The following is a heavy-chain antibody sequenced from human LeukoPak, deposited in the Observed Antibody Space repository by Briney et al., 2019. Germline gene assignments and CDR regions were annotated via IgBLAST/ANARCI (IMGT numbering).Heavy chain of an antibody. V-gene: IGHV3-74*01. J-gene: IGHJ4*02. D-gene: IGHD4-23*01. Sequence: GGSLRLSCAASGFTFSNYWMHSVRQGPGKGLVWVSRINSDGRLTSYADSVKGRFTISRDNAKNTLYLQMNSLRAEDTAVYYCARDLRTPSDTNIAIDYWGQGTLVTVSS. CDR2: INSDGRLT. CDR3: ARDLRTPSDTNIAIDY. CDR1: GFTFSNYW.